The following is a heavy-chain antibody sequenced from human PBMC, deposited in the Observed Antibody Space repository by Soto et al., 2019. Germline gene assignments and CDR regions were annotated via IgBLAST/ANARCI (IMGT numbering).Heavy chain of an antibody. V-gene: IGHV3-15*01. CDR2: IKSKTDGGTT. CDR3: TTGSITIFGVVIQAFDI. Sequence: GGSLRLSCAASGFTFSNAWMSWVRWAPGKGLEWVGRIKSKTDGGTTDYAAPVKGRFTISRDDSKNTLYLQMNSLKTEDTAVYYCTTGSITIFGVVIQAFDIWGQGTMVTVSS. J-gene: IGHJ3*02. D-gene: IGHD3-3*01. CDR1: GFTFSNAW.